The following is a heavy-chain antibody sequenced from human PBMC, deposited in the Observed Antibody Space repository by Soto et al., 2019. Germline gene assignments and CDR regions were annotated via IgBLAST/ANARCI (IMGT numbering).Heavy chain of an antibody. CDR1: GFTFSNFP. D-gene: IGHD6-19*01. Sequence: QVQLVESGGGGGQPGRSLRLSCVASGFTFSNFPLHWVRQAPGKGLEWVTVISYDGSDEYYADSVKGRVTISRDNSKNTLYLQMNSLRPEDSGLYFCARGGLGSGWYHFDSWGRGTLVTVSS. CDR2: ISYDGSDE. CDR3: ARGGLGSGWYHFDS. V-gene: IGHV3-30-3*01. J-gene: IGHJ4*02.